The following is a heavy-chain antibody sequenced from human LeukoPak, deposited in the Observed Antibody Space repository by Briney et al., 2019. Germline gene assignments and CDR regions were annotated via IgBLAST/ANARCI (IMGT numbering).Heavy chain of an antibody. CDR2: IKSKTDGGTT. V-gene: IGHV3-15*01. Sequence: GGSLRLSCAASGFTFSNAWMSWVRQAPGKGLEWVGRIKSKTDGGTTDYAAPVKGRFTISRDDSKNTLYLQMNSLKTEDTAVYYCTTSTKPYSSSWYRVWYFDYWGQGTLVTVSS. J-gene: IGHJ4*02. CDR1: GFTFSNAW. D-gene: IGHD6-13*01. CDR3: TTSTKPYSSSWYRVWYFDY.